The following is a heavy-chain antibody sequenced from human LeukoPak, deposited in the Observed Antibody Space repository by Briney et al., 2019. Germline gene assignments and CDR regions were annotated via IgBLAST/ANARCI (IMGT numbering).Heavy chain of an antibody. D-gene: IGHD5-12*01. V-gene: IGHV4-59*01. J-gene: IGHJ4*02. Sequence: SETLSLTCTVSGGSISSYYWSWIRQPPGKGMEWIGYIYYSGSTNYNPSLKSRVTISVDTSKNQSSLKLSSVTAADTAVYYCARDQMISGYDSGFDYWGQGTLVTVSS. CDR3: ARDQMISGYDSGFDY. CDR1: GGSISSYY. CDR2: IYYSGST.